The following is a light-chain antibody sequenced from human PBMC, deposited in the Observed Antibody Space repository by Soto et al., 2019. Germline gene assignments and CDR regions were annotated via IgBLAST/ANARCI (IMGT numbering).Light chain of an antibody. Sequence: DIQMTQSPSTLSASVGDRVTITCRASQSISNCLAWYQQKPGNAPKLLIYKASSLESGVPSRFSGSGSGTEFTLTISSLQPDDFATYYCQQYNSYSPWTFGQGTKVEIK. V-gene: IGKV1-5*03. CDR3: QQYNSYSPWT. J-gene: IGKJ1*01. CDR1: QSISNC. CDR2: KAS.